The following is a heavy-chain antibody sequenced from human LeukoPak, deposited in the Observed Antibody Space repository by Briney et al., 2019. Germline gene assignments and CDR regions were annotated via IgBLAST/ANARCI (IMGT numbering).Heavy chain of an antibody. V-gene: IGHV4-34*01. J-gene: IGHJ6*03. D-gene: IGHD1-26*01. CDR3: ARDVRWELSPYYYYYMDV. CDR1: GFTFSTYA. Sequence: GSLRLSCAASGFTFSTYAISWVRQAPGKGLEWIGEINHSGSTNYNPSLKSRVTISVDTSKNQFSLKLSSVTAADTAVYYCARDVRWELSPYYYYYMDVWGKGTTVTVSS. CDR2: INHSGST.